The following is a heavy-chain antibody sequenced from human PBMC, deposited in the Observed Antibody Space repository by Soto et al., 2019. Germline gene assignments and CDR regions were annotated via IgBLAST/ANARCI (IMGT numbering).Heavy chain of an antibody. CDR2: TYYSGST. CDR3: ARWWSGSRQGFDP. J-gene: IGHJ5*02. V-gene: IGHV4-31*03. D-gene: IGHD3-3*01. CDR1: GGSISSGDYY. Sequence: QVQLQESGPGLVKPSQTLSLTCTVSGGSISSGDYYWSWIRQHPGQGLEWIGYTYYSGSTYYNPSLKSRVTIPVDPSKNQFSRKLSSVTAADTAVYYCARWWSGSRQGFDPWGQGTLVTVSS.